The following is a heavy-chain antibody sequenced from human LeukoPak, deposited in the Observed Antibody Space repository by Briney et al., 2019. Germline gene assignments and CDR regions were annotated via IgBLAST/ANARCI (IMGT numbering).Heavy chain of an antibody. D-gene: IGHD3-10*01. Sequence: GESLKISCKGSGYSFTSYWISWVRQMPGKGLEWMGRIDPSDSYTTYSPTFQGHVTISADKSISTAYLQWSSLKASDTAMYYCARAYGSGSYPEGYWGQGTLVTVSS. CDR2: IDPSDSYT. V-gene: IGHV5-10-1*01. CDR1: GYSFTSYW. CDR3: ARAYGSGSYPEGY. J-gene: IGHJ4*02.